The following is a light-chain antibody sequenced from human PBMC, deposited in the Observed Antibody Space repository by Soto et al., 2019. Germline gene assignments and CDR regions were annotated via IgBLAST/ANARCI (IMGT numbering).Light chain of an antibody. Sequence: EIVLTQSPGTLSLSPGERATLSCRASQSVSSSYLAWYQQKHGQAPRLLIYGASRRATGSTDRCSGSGSGTDFTLTISSLEPDGFAVYYCQQYDSSPLTFGGVNKVEIK. J-gene: IGKJ4*01. CDR2: GAS. CDR1: QSVSSSY. CDR3: QQYDSSPLT. V-gene: IGKV3-20*01.